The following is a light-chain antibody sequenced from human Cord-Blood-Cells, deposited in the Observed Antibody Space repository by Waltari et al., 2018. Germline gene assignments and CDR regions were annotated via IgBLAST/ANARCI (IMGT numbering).Light chain of an antibody. Sequence: QSALTQPAPVSGSPGQSITISCTGPSSVVGSYNLVSWYQQHPGKAPKLMIYEGSKRPEGVSNRFSGSKSGNTASLTISGLQAEDEADYYCCSYAGSSTWVFGGGTKLTVL. V-gene: IGLV2-23*01. CDR1: SSVVGSYNL. CDR3: CSYAGSSTWV. CDR2: EGS. J-gene: IGLJ3*02.